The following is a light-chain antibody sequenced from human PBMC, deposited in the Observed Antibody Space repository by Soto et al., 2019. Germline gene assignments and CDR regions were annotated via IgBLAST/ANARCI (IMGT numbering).Light chain of an antibody. CDR2: SAS. Sequence: DIEMTQSPSILSASVGDRVTITCRASQSIRSWLAWYQQKPGKAPELLIYSASGLESGAPSRFSGSGFGTEYTLTISSVQPDDFATYYCQEYNGNSGLTFGGGTKVEIK. CDR3: QEYNGNSGLT. J-gene: IGKJ4*01. V-gene: IGKV1-5*03. CDR1: QSIRSW.